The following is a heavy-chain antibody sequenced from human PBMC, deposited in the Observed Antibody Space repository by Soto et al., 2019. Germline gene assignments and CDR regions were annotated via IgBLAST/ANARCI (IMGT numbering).Heavy chain of an antibody. D-gene: IGHD3-3*01. CDR3: VRDVIGFWSGYYTGCFDY. CDR2: IKQDGSEE. Sequence: GGSLRLSCAASGFTFSRYWMSWVRQAPGKGLEWVANIKQDGSEESYVDSVRGRFTVSRDNAKNSLYLQMNSLRAEDTAVYYCVRDVIGFWSGYYTGCFDYWGQGILVTVSS. J-gene: IGHJ4*01. CDR1: GFTFSRYW. V-gene: IGHV3-7*01.